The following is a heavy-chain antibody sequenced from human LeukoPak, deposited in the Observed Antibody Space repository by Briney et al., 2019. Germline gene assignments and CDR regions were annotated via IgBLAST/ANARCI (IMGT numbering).Heavy chain of an antibody. CDR1: GSSISSGSYY. V-gene: IGHV4-61*02. CDR2: IYTSGST. J-gene: IGHJ4*02. CDR3: ARGGRYYDSSGYYSIDY. D-gene: IGHD3-22*01. Sequence: SETLSLTCTVSGSSISSGSYYWSWIRQPAGKGLEWIGRIYTSGSTNYNPSLKSRVTISVDTSKNQFSLKLSSVTAADTAVYYCARGGRYYDSSGYYSIDYWGQGTLVTVSS.